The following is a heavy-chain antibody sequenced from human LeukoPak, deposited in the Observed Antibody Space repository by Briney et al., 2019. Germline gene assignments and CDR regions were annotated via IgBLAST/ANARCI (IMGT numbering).Heavy chain of an antibody. V-gene: IGHV3-23*01. CDR1: GFAFSSYA. D-gene: IGHD3-10*01. CDR2: FSGSGDST. Sequence: GGSLRLSCAASGFAFSSYAMNWVRQAPGKGLEWVSAFSGSGDSTYYADSVKGRFTISRDNSKNTLFLQMNSLRAEDTAVYYCAKDRYYGSGSLDYWGQGTLVTVSS. CDR3: AKDRYYGSGSLDY. J-gene: IGHJ4*02.